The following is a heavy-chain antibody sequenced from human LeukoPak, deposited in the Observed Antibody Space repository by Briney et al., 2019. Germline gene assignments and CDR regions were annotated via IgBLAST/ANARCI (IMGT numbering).Heavy chain of an antibody. D-gene: IGHD6-13*01. V-gene: IGHV4-39*07. CDR1: GGSISSSSYY. Sequence: PSETLSLTCTVSGGSISSSSYYWGWIRQPPGKGLEWIGSIYYSGSTNYNPSLKSRVTISVDTSKNQFSLKLSSVTAADTAVYYCARDAAAAGSRLFDYWGQGTLVTVSS. J-gene: IGHJ4*02. CDR2: IYYSGST. CDR3: ARDAAAAGSRLFDY.